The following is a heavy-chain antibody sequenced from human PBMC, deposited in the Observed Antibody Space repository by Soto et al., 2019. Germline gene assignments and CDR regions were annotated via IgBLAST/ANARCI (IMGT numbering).Heavy chain of an antibody. CDR2: TIPIFGTS. V-gene: IGHV1-69*06. CDR3: ASPYMSSFRFDI. Sequence: GASVKVSCKASGGPCSIYGASWVRQAPGQGPEWMGGTIPIFGTSNYAQKFQARVTINADKSTKTAYMELSSLRSEDTAVYYCASPYMSSFRFDIWGQGTTVTVSS. J-gene: IGHJ3*02. CDR1: GGPCSIYG. D-gene: IGHD1-26*01.